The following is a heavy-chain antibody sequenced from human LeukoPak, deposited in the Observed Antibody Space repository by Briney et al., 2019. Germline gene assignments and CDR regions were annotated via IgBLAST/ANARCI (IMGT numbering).Heavy chain of an antibody. V-gene: IGHV3-23*01. J-gene: IGHJ4*02. CDR2: ISGSGGST. CDR1: GFTFSSYA. CDR3: AKGIDFWSGSDY. D-gene: IGHD3-3*01. Sequence: GGSLRLSCAASGFTFSSYAMSWVRQAPGKGLEWVSAISGSGGSTYYADSVKGRFTISRDNSKNTLYLQMNSLRAGDTAVYYCAKGIDFWSGSDYWGQGTLVTVSS.